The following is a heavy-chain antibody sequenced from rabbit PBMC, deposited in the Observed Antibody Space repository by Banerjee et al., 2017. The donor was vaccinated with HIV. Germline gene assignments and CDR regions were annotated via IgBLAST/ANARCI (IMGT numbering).Heavy chain of an antibody. CDR3: ARDYVNVFDP. CDR1: GVSFSSNYY. Sequence: QSLEESGGGLVQPEGSLTLTCTASGVSFSSNYYMCWVRQAPGKGLEWIACIDSGSSGFTYFATWAKGRFTISKTSSTTVTLQMTSLTAADTATYFCARDYVNVFDPWGPGTLVTVS. CDR2: IDSGSSGFT. D-gene: IGHD4-2*01. J-gene: IGHJ2*01. V-gene: IGHV1S40*01.